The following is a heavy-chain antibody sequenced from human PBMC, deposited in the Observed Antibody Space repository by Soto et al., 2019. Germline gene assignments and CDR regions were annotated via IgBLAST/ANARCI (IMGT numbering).Heavy chain of an antibody. Sequence: GGSLRLSCAASGFIFTNYAMNWVRQAPGKGLEWVSVIGGRGNSAYYADSVQGRFTISRDNSKNTLSLQMSSLTADDTAIYYCVREGRGSFDFWGRGTMVTISS. CDR1: GFIFTNYA. CDR2: IGGRGNSA. D-gene: IGHD5-12*01. CDR3: VREGRGSFDF. J-gene: IGHJ3*01. V-gene: IGHV3-23*01.